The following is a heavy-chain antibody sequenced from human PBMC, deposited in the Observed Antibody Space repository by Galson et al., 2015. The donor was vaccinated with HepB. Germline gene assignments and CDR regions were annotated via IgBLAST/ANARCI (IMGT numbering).Heavy chain of an antibody. J-gene: IGHJ4*02. Sequence: SLRLSCAASGFTFDDYGMSWVRQAPGKGLEWVSGINWNGGSTGYADSVKGRFTISRDNAKNPLYLQMNSLRAEDTVLYYCARDSRYSLSYWGQGTLVTVSS. CDR2: INWNGGST. CDR1: GFTFDDYG. CDR3: ARDSRYSLSY. D-gene: IGHD5-18*01. V-gene: IGHV3-20*04.